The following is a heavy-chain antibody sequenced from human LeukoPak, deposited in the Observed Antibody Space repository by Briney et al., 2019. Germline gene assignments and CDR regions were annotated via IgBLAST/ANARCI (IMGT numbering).Heavy chain of an antibody. CDR1: GFTFSDYH. Sequence: GGSLRLSCAASGFTFSDYHMSWIRQGPGKGLEWVSYISSNGNTIYYVDSVKGRFTISRDNAKKSMYLQMNSLRAEDTAVYYCAKGGGGAAAVFFDYWGQGTLVTVSS. J-gene: IGHJ4*02. CDR2: ISSNGNTI. V-gene: IGHV3-11*01. CDR3: AKGGGGAAAVFFDY. D-gene: IGHD6-13*01.